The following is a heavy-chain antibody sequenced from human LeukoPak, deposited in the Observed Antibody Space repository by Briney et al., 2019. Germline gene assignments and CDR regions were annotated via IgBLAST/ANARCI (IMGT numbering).Heavy chain of an antibody. D-gene: IGHD6-19*01. V-gene: IGHV1-18*01. CDR3: ASYSSGWSPFDY. J-gene: IGHJ4*02. CDR1: GYTFTSYG. CDR2: ISAYNGNT. Sequence: ASVKVSCKASGYTFTSYGISWVRPAPGQGLEWMGWISAYNGNTNYAQKLQGRVTMTTDTSTSTAYMELRSLRSDDTAVYYCASYSSGWSPFDYWGQGTLVTVSS.